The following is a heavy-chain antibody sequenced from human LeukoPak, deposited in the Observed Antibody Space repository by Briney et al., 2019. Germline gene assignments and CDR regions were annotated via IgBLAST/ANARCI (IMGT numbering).Heavy chain of an antibody. CDR3: ARDALYSSGFLPWGYYFDY. CDR1: GFTFSSYA. CDR2: ISYDGSNK. J-gene: IGHJ4*02. V-gene: IGHV3-30*04. Sequence: GGSLRLSCAASGFTFSSYAMHWVRQAPGKGLEWVAVISYDGSNKYYADSVKGRFTISRDNSKNTLYLQMNSLRAEDTAVYYCARDALYSSGFLPWGYYFDYWGQGTLVTVSS. D-gene: IGHD6-19*01.